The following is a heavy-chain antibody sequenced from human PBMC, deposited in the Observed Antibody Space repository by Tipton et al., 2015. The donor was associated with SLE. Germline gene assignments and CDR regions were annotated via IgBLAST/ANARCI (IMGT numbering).Heavy chain of an antibody. V-gene: IGHV3-11*04. CDR3: AREEAGVYNWFDS. CDR1: GFTFSDYY. Sequence: SLRLSCAASGFTFSDYYMSWIRQAPGKGLEWVSYISSSGSTIYYADSVKGRFTISRDNAKNSVYLQMNSLRAEDTAVYYCAREEAGVYNWFDSWGQGTLVTVSS. J-gene: IGHJ5*01. CDR2: ISSSGSTI.